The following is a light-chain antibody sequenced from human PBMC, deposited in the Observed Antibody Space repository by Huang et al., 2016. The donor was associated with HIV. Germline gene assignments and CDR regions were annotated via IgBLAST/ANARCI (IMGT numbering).Light chain of an antibody. J-gene: IGKJ4*01. CDR2: EAS. CDR3: QQFNNWPPA. V-gene: IGKV3-15*01. CDR1: QNVRNN. Sequence: ETLMTQFPATLSVSPGERATLSCRASQNVRNNLAWYQQKPGQAPSPLFYEASSRATGVPGRFSASGSGIDFTLTISSLQSEDFAVYYCQQFNNWPPAFGGGTTVEIK.